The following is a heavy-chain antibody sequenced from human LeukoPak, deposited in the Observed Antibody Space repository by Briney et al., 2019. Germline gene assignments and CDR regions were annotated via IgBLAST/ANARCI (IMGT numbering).Heavy chain of an antibody. Sequence: SQTLSLTCTVSGGSISSGTYYWSWIRQPPGKGLEWIGYIYHSGSTNYNPSLKSRVTISVDKSKNQFSLKLSSVTAADTAVCYCARAPDYGDYDYWGQGTLVTVSS. J-gene: IGHJ4*02. CDR2: IYHSGST. CDR3: ARAPDYGDYDY. D-gene: IGHD4-17*01. V-gene: IGHV4-30-2*01. CDR1: GGSISSGTYY.